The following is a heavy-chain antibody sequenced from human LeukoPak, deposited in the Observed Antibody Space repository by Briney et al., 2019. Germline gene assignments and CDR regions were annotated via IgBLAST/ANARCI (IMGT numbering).Heavy chain of an antibody. CDR3: ARDPEYCSGGSCYSKSFDY. Sequence: ASVKVSCKASGYTFTSYYMHWVRQAPGQGLEWMGIINPSGGSTSYAQKFQGRVTMTRDTSTSTVYMELSGLRSEDTAVYYCARDPEYCSGGSCYSKSFDYWGQGTLVTVSS. J-gene: IGHJ4*02. CDR2: INPSGGST. CDR1: GYTFTSYY. V-gene: IGHV1-46*01. D-gene: IGHD2-15*01.